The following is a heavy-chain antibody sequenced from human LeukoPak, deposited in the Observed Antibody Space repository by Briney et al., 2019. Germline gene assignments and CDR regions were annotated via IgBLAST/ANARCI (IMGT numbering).Heavy chain of an antibody. V-gene: IGHV4-31*03. CDR2: IYESDSGST. CDR3: ARGDRDYYFDY. CDR1: GGSVRSGGYY. J-gene: IGHJ4*02. Sequence: SETLSLTCTVSGGSVRSGGYYWSWIRQHPGKGLEWLGYIYESDSGSTYYNPSLESRLSISVDTSKNQFSLKLRSVTAADTAVYYCARGDRDYYFDYWGQATLVTVSS. D-gene: IGHD5-24*01.